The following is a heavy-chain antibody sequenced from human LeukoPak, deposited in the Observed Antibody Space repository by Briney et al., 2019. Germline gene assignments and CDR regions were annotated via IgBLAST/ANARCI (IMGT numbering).Heavy chain of an antibody. D-gene: IGHD2-15*01. Sequence: ASVKVSCKASGYTFTSYGISWVRQAPGQGLEWMGWISAYNGNTNYAQKLQGRVTMTTDKSTSTAYMELRSLRSDYTAVYYCARDQSGSLGAFDIWGQGTMVTVSS. V-gene: IGHV1-18*01. CDR3: ARDQSGSLGAFDI. J-gene: IGHJ3*02. CDR2: ISAYNGNT. CDR1: GYTFTSYG.